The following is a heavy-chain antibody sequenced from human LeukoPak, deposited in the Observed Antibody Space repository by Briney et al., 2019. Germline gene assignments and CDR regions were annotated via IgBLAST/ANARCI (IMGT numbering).Heavy chain of an antibody. CDR3: ARPYYYYYMDV. CDR2: IYYSGST. V-gene: IGHV4-39*07. CDR1: GGSISSSSYY. D-gene: IGHD3-16*01. Sequence: PSETLSLTCTVSGGSISSSSYYWGWIRQPPGKGLEWIGSIYYSGSTYYNPSLKSRVTISVDTSKNQFSLKLSSVTAADTAVYYCARPYYYYYMDVWGKGTTVTVSS. J-gene: IGHJ6*03.